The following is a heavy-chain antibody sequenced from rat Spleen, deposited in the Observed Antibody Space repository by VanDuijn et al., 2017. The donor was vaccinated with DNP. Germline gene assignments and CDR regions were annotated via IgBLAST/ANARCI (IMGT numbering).Heavy chain of an antibody. CDR1: GFTFSDFN. Sequence: EVQLVETGGGSVQPGRSLKLSCAASGFTFSDFNMAWVRQAPKKGLEWVAAITSSGGSTYYPDSVKGRFTISRDNAKNTLYLQMNSLRSEDTATYYCARGSGTYHWYFDFWGPGTMVTVSS. V-gene: IGHV5-7*01. CDR3: ARGSGTYHWYFDF. D-gene: IGHD5-1*01. CDR2: ITSSGGST. J-gene: IGHJ1*01.